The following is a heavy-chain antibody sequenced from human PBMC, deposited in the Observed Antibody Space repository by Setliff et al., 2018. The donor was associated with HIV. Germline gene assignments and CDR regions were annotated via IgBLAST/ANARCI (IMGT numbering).Heavy chain of an antibody. CDR1: GFSFDDYA. CDR3: AIYGGGIYY. D-gene: IGHD1-26*01. J-gene: IGHJ4*02. Sequence: PGGSLRLSCTVSGFSFDDYAVHWVRQPPGKGLEWVSGITWNSNNTGYADSVKGRFTISRDNAKNSLHLQMNSLRPDDTAFYYCAIYGGGIYYWGQGTLVTVSS. V-gene: IGHV3-9*01. CDR2: ITWNSNNT.